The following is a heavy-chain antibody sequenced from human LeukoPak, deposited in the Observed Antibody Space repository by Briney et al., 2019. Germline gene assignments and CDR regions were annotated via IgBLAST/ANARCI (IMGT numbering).Heavy chain of an antibody. D-gene: IGHD5-18*01. CDR2: IYTSGST. V-gene: IGHV4-4*07. J-gene: IGHJ1*01. Sequence: MTSETLSLTCTVSGDSISSYYWSWIRQPAGKGLEWIGRIYTSGSTNYNPSLKSRVTMSVDTSKNQFSLKLSSVTAAGTAVYYCASVDTAMVIPGYFQHWGQGTLVTVSS. CDR1: GDSISSYY. CDR3: ASVDTAMVIPGYFQH.